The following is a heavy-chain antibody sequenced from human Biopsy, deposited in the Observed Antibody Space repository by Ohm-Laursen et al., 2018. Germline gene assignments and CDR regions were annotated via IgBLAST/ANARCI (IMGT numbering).Heavy chain of an antibody. CDR1: GYTFTGYH. D-gene: IGHD3-22*01. CDR3: TRGGYYYDSLAYYYWFDP. Sequence: ASVRASCKASGYTFTGYHVHWVRLAPGQGLEWMGWINAKTGDTNYAQKFQGRVTMTRDTSISTAYVDLSSLRSDDTAVYYRTRGGYYYDSLAYYYWFDPWGQGTLVTVSS. CDR2: INAKTGDT. J-gene: IGHJ5*02. V-gene: IGHV1-2*02.